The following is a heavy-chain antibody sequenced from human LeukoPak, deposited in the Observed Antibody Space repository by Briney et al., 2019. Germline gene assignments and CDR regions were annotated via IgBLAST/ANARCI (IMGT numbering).Heavy chain of an antibody. CDR1: GFTFSSYG. D-gene: IGHD3-10*01. J-gene: IGHJ4*02. V-gene: IGHV3-30*02. CDR2: IRYDGSNK. CDR3: AKVFTMVRGVIHGDY. Sequence: LAGGSLRLSCAASGFTFSSYGMHWVRQAPGKGLEWVAFIRYDGSNKYYADSVKGRFTISIDNSKNTLYLQMNSLRAEDTAVYYCAKVFTMVRGVIHGDYWGQGTLVTVSS.